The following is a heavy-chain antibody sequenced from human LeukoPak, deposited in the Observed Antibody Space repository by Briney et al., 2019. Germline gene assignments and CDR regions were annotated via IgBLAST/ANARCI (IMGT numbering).Heavy chain of an antibody. CDR3: ARSRQGIAAAGCDY. V-gene: IGHV3-30-3*01. CDR2: ISYDGSNK. CDR1: GFTFSSYA. Sequence: GGSLRLSCAASGFTFSSYAMHWVRQAPGKGLEWVADISYDGSNKYYADSVKGRFTISRDNSKNTLYLQMNGLRAEDTAVYYCARSRQGIAAAGCDYWGQGTLVTVSS. J-gene: IGHJ4*02. D-gene: IGHD6-13*01.